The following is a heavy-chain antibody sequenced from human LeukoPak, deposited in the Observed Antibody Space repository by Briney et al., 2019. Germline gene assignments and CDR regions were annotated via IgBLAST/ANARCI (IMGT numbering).Heavy chain of an antibody. CDR1: GYTFTGYY. Sequence: ASVKVSCKASGYTFTGYYMHWVRQAPGQGLEWMGRINPNSGGTNYAQKFQGRVTMTRDTSISTAYMELSSLRSEDTAVYYCARPFNIVVPAVSYYYHYYGMDVWGQGTTVTVSS. D-gene: IGHD2-2*01. CDR3: ARPFNIVVPAVSYYYHYYGMDV. CDR2: INPNSGGT. J-gene: IGHJ6*02. V-gene: IGHV1-2*06.